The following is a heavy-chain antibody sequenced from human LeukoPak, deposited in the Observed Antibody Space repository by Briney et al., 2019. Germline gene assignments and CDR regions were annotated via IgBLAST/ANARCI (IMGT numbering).Heavy chain of an antibody. CDR1: GGSISSSSYY. V-gene: IGHV4-39*07. CDR3: ARDGYSSYSYGPEYYFDY. CDR2: IYYSGST. Sequence: PSETLSLTCTVSGGSISSSSYYWGWIRQPPGKGLEWIGSIYYSGSTYYNPSLKSRVTISVDTSKNQFSLKLSSVTAADTAVYYCARDGYSSYSYGPEYYFDYWGQGTLVTVSS. J-gene: IGHJ4*02. D-gene: IGHD5-18*01.